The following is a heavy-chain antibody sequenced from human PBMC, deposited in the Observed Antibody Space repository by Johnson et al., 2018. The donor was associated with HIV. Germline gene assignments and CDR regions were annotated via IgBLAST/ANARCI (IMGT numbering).Heavy chain of an antibody. D-gene: IGHD2-8*01. Sequence: VQLVESGGGVVQPGRSLRLSCAASGFTFSSYAMHWVRQAPGKGLAWVAVISYDGSNKYYADSVKGRFTISRDNSKNTLYLQMNSLSAEETAVYYCARGLNCTNGVCYTWAFDIWGQGTMVTVSS. CDR3: ARGLNCTNGVCYTWAFDI. V-gene: IGHV3-30-3*01. CDR1: GFTFSSYA. J-gene: IGHJ3*02. CDR2: ISYDGSNK.